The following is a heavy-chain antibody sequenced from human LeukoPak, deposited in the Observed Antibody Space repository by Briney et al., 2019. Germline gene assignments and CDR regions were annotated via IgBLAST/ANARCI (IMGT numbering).Heavy chain of an antibody. D-gene: IGHD3-10*01. Sequence: ASVKVSCKASGYTFTGYYMHWVRQAPGQGLEWMGWINPNSGGTNYAQKFQGRVTMTRDTSISTAYMELSRLRSDDTAVYYCARPSITMVRGVIVKDPFDYWGQGTLVTVSS. J-gene: IGHJ4*02. V-gene: IGHV1-2*02. CDR1: GYTFTGYY. CDR3: ARPSITMVRGVIVKDPFDY. CDR2: INPNSGGT.